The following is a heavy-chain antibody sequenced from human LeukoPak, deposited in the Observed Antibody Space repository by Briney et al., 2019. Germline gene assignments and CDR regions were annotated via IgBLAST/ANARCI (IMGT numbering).Heavy chain of an antibody. CDR3: ARDTGSYYKSWAFDI. CDR2: VFYSGGT. J-gene: IGHJ3*02. D-gene: IGHD3-10*01. V-gene: IGHV4-59*12. CDR1: GGSTTGYF. Sequence: SETLSLTCTISGGSTTGYFWSWIRQPPGKGLEWIGYVFYSGGTLYNPSLESRVTISVDTSKTHFSLELTSVTAADTAVYYCARDTGSYYKSWAFDIWGQGTMVTVSS.